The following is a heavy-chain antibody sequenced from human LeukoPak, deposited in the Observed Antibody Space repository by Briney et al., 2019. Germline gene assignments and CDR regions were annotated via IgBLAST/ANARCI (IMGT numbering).Heavy chain of an antibody. CDR3: ARDQMGRSGSSAY. V-gene: IGHV1-46*01. CDR1: GYTFISYY. J-gene: IGHJ4*02. Sequence: ASVKVSCKASGYTFISYYMYWVRQAPGQGLEWMGIINPSGGSTSYAQKFQGRVTMTRDTSTSTVHMELSSLRSEDTAVYYCARDQMGRSGSSAYWGQGTLVTVSS. CDR2: INPSGGST. D-gene: IGHD3-10*01.